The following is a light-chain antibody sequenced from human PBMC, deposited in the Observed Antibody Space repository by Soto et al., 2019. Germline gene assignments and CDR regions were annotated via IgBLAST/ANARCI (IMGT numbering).Light chain of an antibody. CDR3: AAWDDTLNGVL. Sequence: QSVLTQPPSMSGTPGQRVTISCSGSSSNIGFNLVNWYQRVPGTAPKLLMYSNDQRPSGVPDRFSGSKSGTSAALAISGRQAEDEAEYYWAAWDDTLNGVLFGGGTKVTVL. J-gene: IGLJ2*01. V-gene: IGLV1-44*01. CDR1: SSNIGFNL. CDR2: SND.